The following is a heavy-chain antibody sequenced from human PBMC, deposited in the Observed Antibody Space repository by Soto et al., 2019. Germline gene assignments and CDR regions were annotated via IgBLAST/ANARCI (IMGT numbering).Heavy chain of an antibody. CDR3: ARLGRSYSGYGAARRQNLIAV. Sequence: QLQLQESGPGLVKPSETLSLTCTVSGGSISSSSYYWGWIRQPPGKGLEWIGSIYYSGSTYYNPSLASRVTISVDTSKNQFSLKLSSVTAADTAVYYFARLGRSYSGYGAARRQNLIAVWGTGTTVTVSS. D-gene: IGHD6-6*01. CDR2: IYYSGST. V-gene: IGHV4-39*01. J-gene: IGHJ6*04. CDR1: GGSISSSSYY.